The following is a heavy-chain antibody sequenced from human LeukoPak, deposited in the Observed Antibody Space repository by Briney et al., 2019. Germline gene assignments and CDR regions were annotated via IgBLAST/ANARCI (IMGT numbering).Heavy chain of an antibody. CDR1: GFTFDDYG. CDR3: ARDPTGYYDSSGYFDY. CDR2: INWNGGTT. D-gene: IGHD3-22*01. Sequence: GGSLRLSCAASGFTFDDYGMSWVRQAPGKGLEWVSGINWNGGTTGYADSVKGRFTISRDNAKNSLYLQMNSLRAEDTAVYYCARDPTGYYDSSGYFDYWGQGTLATVSS. J-gene: IGHJ4*02. V-gene: IGHV3-20*04.